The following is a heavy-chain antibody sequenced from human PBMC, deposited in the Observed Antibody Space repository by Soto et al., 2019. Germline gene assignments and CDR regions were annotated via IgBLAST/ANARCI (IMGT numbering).Heavy chain of an antibody. V-gene: IGHV3-30*03. Sequence: GGSLRLSCAASGFSFKNAWMSWVRQAPGKGLEWVAVISYDGSNKYYADSVKGRFTISRDNSKNTLYLQMNSLRAEDTAVYYCARDIGITYYYYYGMDVWGQGTTVTVSS. D-gene: IGHD3-10*01. J-gene: IGHJ6*02. CDR1: GFSFKNAW. CDR3: ARDIGITYYYYYGMDV. CDR2: ISYDGSNK.